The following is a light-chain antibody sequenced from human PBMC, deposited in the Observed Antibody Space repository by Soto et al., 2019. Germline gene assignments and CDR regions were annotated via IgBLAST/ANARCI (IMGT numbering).Light chain of an antibody. CDR1: SSDVGGYNY. CDR2: EVS. CDR3: SSYTSSSTLDYV. Sequence: QSVLTQPASVSGSPGQSITISCTGTSSDVGGYNYVSWYQQHPGKAPKLMIYEVSNRPSGVSNRFSGSKSGNTASLTISGLQAEDGAYYYCSSYTSSSTLDYVFGTGTKVTVL. J-gene: IGLJ1*01. V-gene: IGLV2-14*01.